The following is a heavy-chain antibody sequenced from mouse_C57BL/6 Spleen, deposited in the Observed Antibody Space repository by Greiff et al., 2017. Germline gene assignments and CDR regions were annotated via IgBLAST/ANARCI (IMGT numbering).Heavy chain of an antibody. J-gene: IGHJ3*01. CDR1: GYTFTDYN. Sequence: VQLKESGPELVKPGASVKIPCKASGYTFTDYNMDWVKQSHGKSLEWIGDINPNNGGTIYNQKFKGKATLTVDKSSSTAYMELRSLTSEDTAVYYCARRGIPRFAYWGQGTLGTVSA. V-gene: IGHV1-18*01. CDR2: INPNNGGT. CDR3: ARRGIPRFAY.